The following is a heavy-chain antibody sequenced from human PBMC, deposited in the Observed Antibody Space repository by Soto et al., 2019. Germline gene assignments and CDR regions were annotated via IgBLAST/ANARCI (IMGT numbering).Heavy chain of an antibody. CDR3: AREMIRGFDP. CDR1: GDSVSWNSAA. J-gene: IGHJ5*02. D-gene: IGHD3-16*01. CDR2: TYYRSNWYN. V-gene: IGHV6-1*01. Sequence: SQTLSLTCVISGDSVSWNSAAWNWLRQSPSRGLEWLGRTYYRSNWYNDYAVSVKSRITINPDTSKNQFSLHLNSVTPEDTAVYYCAREMIRGFDPWGQGTLVTVSS.